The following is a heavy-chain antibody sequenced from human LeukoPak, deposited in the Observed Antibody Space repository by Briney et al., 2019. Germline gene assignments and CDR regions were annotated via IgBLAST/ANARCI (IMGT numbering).Heavy chain of an antibody. Sequence: GRSLRLSCAASGFTFSDYGMHWVRQAPGKGLEWVAVISYDGSNKYCADSVKGRFTISRDNSKNTLYLQMNSLRAEDTAVYYCAKGFSGWYFDYWGQGTLVTVSS. CDR1: GFTFSDYG. CDR2: ISYDGSNK. CDR3: AKGFSGWYFDY. V-gene: IGHV3-30*18. D-gene: IGHD6-19*01. J-gene: IGHJ4*02.